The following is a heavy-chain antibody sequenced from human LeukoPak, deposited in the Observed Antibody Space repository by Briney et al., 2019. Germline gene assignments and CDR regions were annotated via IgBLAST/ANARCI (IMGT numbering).Heavy chain of an antibody. CDR2: INHSGST. CDR3: ARDAAGKWLQFRSAEYFQH. J-gene: IGHJ1*01. D-gene: IGHD5-24*01. CDR1: GGSFSGYY. V-gene: IGHV4-34*01. Sequence: SETLSLTCAVYGGSFSGYYWSWIRQPPGKGLEWIGEINHSGSTYYNPSLKSRVTISVDTSKNQLSLKLSSVTAADTAVYYCARDAAGKWLQFRSAEYFQHWGQGTLVTVSS.